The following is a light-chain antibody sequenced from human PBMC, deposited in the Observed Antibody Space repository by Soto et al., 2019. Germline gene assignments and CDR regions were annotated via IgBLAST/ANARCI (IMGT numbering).Light chain of an antibody. J-gene: IGKJ1*01. CDR3: QQYNNWPGT. V-gene: IGKV3-15*01. Sequence: EIVMTQSPATLSVSPGERATLSCRASQSVGRYLAWYQQKPGQAPRLLIFRASTRATGIPARFSGSGSGTEFTLTISGLQSEDFAVYYCQQYNNWPGTFGQGTKVEIK. CDR1: QSVGRY. CDR2: RAS.